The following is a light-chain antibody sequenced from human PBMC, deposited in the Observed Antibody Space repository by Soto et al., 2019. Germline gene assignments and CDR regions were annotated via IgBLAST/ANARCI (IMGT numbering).Light chain of an antibody. CDR2: GAS. V-gene: IGKV3-20*01. J-gene: IGKJ1*01. CDR1: QSVSSSY. Sequence: DIVLTQSPGTLSLSPGARATLSCRDSQSVSSSYLAWYQQKPGQAPRLLIYGASSRATGIPDRFHGSGSGTDFTLTISRLEPEDFAVYYCQQYCGSSWTCVQGTKVVIK. CDR3: QQYCGSSWT.